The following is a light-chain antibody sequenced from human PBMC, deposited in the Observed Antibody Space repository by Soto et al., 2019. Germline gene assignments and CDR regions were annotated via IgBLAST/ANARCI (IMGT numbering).Light chain of an antibody. CDR1: QSILYSSNNKNY. CDR2: WAS. V-gene: IGKV4-1*01. Sequence: DIVMTQSPDSLAVSLGERATINCKSNQSILYSSNNKNYLTWYQQKPGQPPKLLLYWASTRESGVPDRFSGSGSGTDFTLTISSLQAEDVAVYYCQQYYSTPLTFGGGTKVEIK. CDR3: QQYYSTPLT. J-gene: IGKJ4*01.